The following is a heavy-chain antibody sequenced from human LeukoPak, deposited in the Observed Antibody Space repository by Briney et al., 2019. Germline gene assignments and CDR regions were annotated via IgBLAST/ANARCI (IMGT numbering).Heavy chain of an antibody. Sequence: GGSLRLSCAASGFTVSSNYMSWVRQAPGKGLEWVSVIYSGCSTYYADSVKGRFTISRDNSKNTLYLQMNSLRAEDTALYYCARDRYYDSSGYSYFGMDVWGQGNTVTVSS. CDR1: GFTVSSNY. CDR3: ARDRYYDSSGYSYFGMDV. D-gene: IGHD3-22*01. V-gene: IGHV3-66*01. J-gene: IGHJ6*02. CDR2: IYSGCST.